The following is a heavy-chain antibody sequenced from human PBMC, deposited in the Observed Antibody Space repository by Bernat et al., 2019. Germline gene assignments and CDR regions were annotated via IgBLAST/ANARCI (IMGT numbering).Heavy chain of an antibody. J-gene: IGHJ5*02. Sequence: QVQLQESGPGLVKPSETLSLTCTVSGGSISSHYWSWIRQPPGKGLEWIGYIYYSGSTNYNPYLKSRVTISLDTSKNQFSLKLSSVTAADTAVYYCAREPSTWGQGTLVTVSA. V-gene: IGHV4-59*08. CDR3: AREPST. CDR1: GGSISSHY. CDR2: IYYSGST. D-gene: IGHD1-14*01.